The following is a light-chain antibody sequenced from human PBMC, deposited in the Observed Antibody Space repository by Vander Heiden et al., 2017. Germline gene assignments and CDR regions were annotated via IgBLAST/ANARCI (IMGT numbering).Light chain of an antibody. CDR3: QQYGSSPYT. CDR1: QSVSSSY. Sequence: IVLTQSPGTLPLSPGERATLSCRASQSVSSSYLAWYQQKPGQAPRLLIYGASSRATGIPDRFSGSGSGTDFTLTISRLEPEDFAVYYCQQYGSSPYTFGQGTKLEIK. J-gene: IGKJ2*01. V-gene: IGKV3-20*01. CDR2: GAS.